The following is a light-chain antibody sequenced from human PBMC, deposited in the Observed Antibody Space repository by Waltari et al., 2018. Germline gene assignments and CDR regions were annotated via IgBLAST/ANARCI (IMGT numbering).Light chain of an antibody. Sequence: QSVLTQPPSASGTPGQRVTISCSGSRSNIGSNYVYWYQQLPGTAPKLLIYRNNQRPSGVPDRFSGSKSGTSASRAISGLRSEDEADYYCAAWDDSLSGRVFGGGTKVTVL. CDR3: AAWDDSLSGRV. J-gene: IGLJ3*02. CDR2: RNN. CDR1: RSNIGSNY. V-gene: IGLV1-47*01.